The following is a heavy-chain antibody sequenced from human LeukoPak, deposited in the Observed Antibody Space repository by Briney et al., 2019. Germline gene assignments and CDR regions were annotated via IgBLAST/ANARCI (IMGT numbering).Heavy chain of an antibody. J-gene: IGHJ4*02. Sequence: GASVTLSCKGSGYTFTCYDINWVRKATGQGLEWMGWMNPNSGNTGYAQKFQGRVTMTKNTSISKAYMELSSLRSEDTAVYYCARFQSKGNQLLKYWGQGTLVTVSS. V-gene: IGHV1-8*01. CDR2: MNPNSGNT. CDR3: ARFQSKGNQLLKY. CDR1: GYTFTCYD. D-gene: IGHD2-2*01.